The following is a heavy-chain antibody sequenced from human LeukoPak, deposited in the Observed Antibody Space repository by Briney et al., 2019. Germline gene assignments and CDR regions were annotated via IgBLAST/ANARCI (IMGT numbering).Heavy chain of an antibody. J-gene: IGHJ6*02. Sequence: ASVKVSCKASGYTFTGYYMHWVRQAPGQGLEWMGIINPSGGSTSYAQKFQGRVTMTRDTSTSTVYMELSSLRSEDTAVYYCARGSVNTYYYYGMDVWGQGTTVTVSS. V-gene: IGHV1-46*01. CDR3: ARGSVNTYYYYGMDV. CDR1: GYTFTGYY. CDR2: INPSGGST. D-gene: IGHD4-11*01.